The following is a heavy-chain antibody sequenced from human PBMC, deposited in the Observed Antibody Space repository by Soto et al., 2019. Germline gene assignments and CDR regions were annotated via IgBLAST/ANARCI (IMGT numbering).Heavy chain of an antibody. CDR1: GYTFSDYY. CDR2: INPNSGGT. D-gene: IGHD1-1*01. CDR3: AREPATAKPEGVDV. V-gene: IGHV1-2*02. J-gene: IGHJ4*02. Sequence: QVQLVQSGAEVRKPGASVKVSCKASGYTFSDYYIHWVRQAPGQGLEWMGWINPNSGGTKYAQKFQGGVTMTRDTSITTAYMELSRLRSGDTAVYYCAREPATAKPEGVDVWGKGTLVTVSS.